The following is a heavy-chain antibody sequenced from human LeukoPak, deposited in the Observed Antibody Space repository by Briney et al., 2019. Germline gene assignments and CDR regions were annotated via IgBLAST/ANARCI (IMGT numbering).Heavy chain of an antibody. CDR1: GFTFDDYA. CDR3: AKDGPLPYYYGMDV. CDR2: ISGNSGSI. J-gene: IGHJ6*02. Sequence: PGGSLRLSWAASGFTFDDYAMHWVRHAAGKGREWGSGISGNSGSIVYADSVKGRFTISRDNAKNSLYLQMNSLRAEDTALYYCAKDGPLPYYYGMDVWGQGTTVTVSS. V-gene: IGHV3-9*01.